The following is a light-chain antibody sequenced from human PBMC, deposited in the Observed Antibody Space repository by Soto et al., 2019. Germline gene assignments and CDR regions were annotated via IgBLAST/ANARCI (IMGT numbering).Light chain of an antibody. Sequence: DIQMTQSPSTLSASVGDRVTITCRASQSISDWLAWYQQKPGRAPKLLIYDASILESGVPSRFGGSGSGIDFALPIRSLQPADFAISHCPQYTITSNTLGSRTK. CDR3: PQYTITSNT. CDR2: DAS. CDR1: QSISDW. V-gene: IGKV1-5*01. J-gene: IGKJ4*02.